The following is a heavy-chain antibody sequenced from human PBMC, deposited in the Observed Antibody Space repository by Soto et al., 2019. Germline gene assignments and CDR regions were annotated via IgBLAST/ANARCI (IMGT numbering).Heavy chain of an antibody. V-gene: IGHV3-23*01. J-gene: IGHJ6*02. CDR3: ANSQQWLAPATFKPYYYYYGMDV. Sequence: GGSLRLSCAASGFTFSSYAMSWVRQAPGKGLEWVSAISGSGGSTYYADSVKGRFTISRDNSKNTLYLQMNSLRAEDTAVYYCANSQQWLAPATFKPYYYYYGMDVWGQGTTVTVSS. CDR2: ISGSGGST. D-gene: IGHD6-19*01. CDR1: GFTFSSYA.